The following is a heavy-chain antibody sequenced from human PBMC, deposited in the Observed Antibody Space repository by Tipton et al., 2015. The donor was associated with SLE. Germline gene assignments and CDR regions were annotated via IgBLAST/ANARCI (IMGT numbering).Heavy chain of an antibody. CDR2: SNSDGSRI. V-gene: IGHV3-74*01. J-gene: IGHJ4*02. CDR1: GFTFSRDW. D-gene: IGHD1-26*01. Sequence: SLRLSCAASGFTFSRDWMHWVRQAPGKGLVWVSRSNSDGSRIDYAESVKGRFTISRDNAKKTLFLQMNSLRVEDTAVYYCIRELVGSNDYWGQGTQVTVSS. CDR3: IRELVGSNDY.